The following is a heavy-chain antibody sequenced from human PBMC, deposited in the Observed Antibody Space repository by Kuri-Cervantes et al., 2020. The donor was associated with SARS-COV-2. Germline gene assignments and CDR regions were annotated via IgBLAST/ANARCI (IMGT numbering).Heavy chain of an antibody. CDR2: INHSGST. J-gene: IGHJ4*02. CDR3: ASGRPDYGDYSFDY. CDR1: GGSFSGYY. D-gene: IGHD4-17*01. Sequence: SQTLSLTCAVYGGSFSGYYWSWIRQPPGKGLEWIGEINHSGSTNYNSSLKSRVTISVDTSKNQFSLKLSSVTAADTAVYYCASGRPDYGDYSFDYWGQGTLVTVSS. V-gene: IGHV4-34*01.